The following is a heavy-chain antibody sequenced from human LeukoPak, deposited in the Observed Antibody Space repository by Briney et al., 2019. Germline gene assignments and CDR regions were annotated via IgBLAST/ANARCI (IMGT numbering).Heavy chain of an antibody. J-gene: IGHJ4*02. Sequence: ASVRVSCKASGYTFTDYRMHWVRQAPGQGLEWMAWINPNSGGTKSAQKFQGRVTMTRDTSITTAFMELSGLRSDDTAVYYCVGERIAVASTNFDYWGQGTLVTVSS. V-gene: IGHV1-2*02. D-gene: IGHD6-19*01. CDR2: INPNSGGT. CDR3: VGERIAVASTNFDY. CDR1: GYTFTDYR.